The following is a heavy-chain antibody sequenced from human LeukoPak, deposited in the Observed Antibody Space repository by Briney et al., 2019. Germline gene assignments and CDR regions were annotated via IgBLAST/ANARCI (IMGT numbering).Heavy chain of an antibody. Sequence: SETLSLTCTVSGGSISSHYWSWIRQPPGKGLEWIGYIYYSGSTNYNPSLKSRVTISVDTSKNQFSLKLSSVTAADTAVYYYARAGQWLATYYFDYWGQGTLVTVSS. CDR1: GGSISSHY. J-gene: IGHJ4*02. D-gene: IGHD6-19*01. CDR3: ARAGQWLATYYFDY. CDR2: IYYSGST. V-gene: IGHV4-59*11.